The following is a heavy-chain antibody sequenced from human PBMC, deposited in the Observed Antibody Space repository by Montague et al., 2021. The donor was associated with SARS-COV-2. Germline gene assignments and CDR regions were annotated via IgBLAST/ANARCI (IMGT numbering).Heavy chain of an antibody. CDR2: INHSGTT. V-gene: IGHV4-34*01. J-gene: IGHJ1*01. CDR3: ARCRPVQGSIRHFESFSSGFLDL. Sequence: SETLSLTCAVYRGSVNSYYWTWIRQAPGKGLAGIGEINHSGTTSYNPSLKSRVTMSIDASKRRFSLRLNSVSAADTAVYFCARCRPVQGSIRHFESFSSGFLDLWAQGALVIVSS. CDR1: RGSVNSYY. D-gene: IGHD3-16*02.